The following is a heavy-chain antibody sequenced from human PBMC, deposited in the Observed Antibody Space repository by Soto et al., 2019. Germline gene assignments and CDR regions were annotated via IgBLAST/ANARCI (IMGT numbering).Heavy chain of an antibody. Sequence: GGSLRLSCAASGFTFSSYAMHWVRQAPGKGLEWVAVISYDGSNKYYADSVKGRFTISRDNSKNTLYLQMNSLRAEDTAVYYCARAVRLREFQHWGQGTLVTVSS. D-gene: IGHD4-17*01. V-gene: IGHV3-30-3*01. CDR1: GFTFSSYA. J-gene: IGHJ1*01. CDR3: ARAVRLREFQH. CDR2: ISYDGSNK.